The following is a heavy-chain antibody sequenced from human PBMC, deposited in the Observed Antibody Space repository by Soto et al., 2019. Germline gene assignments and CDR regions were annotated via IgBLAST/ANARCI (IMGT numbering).Heavy chain of an antibody. CDR1: GGSISSGGYY. Sequence: SETVSLNGTVSGGSISSGGYYWSWIRQHPGKGLEWIGYIYYSGSTYYNPSLKSRVTISVDTSKNQFSLKLSSVTAADTAVYYCARVGSYGPYGMDVWGQGTTVTVSS. CDR3: ARVGSYGPYGMDV. D-gene: IGHD5-18*01. CDR2: IYYSGST. J-gene: IGHJ6*02. V-gene: IGHV4-31*03.